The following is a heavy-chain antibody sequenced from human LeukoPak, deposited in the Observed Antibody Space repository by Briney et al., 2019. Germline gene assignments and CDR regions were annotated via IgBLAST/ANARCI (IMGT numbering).Heavy chain of an antibody. CDR1: GASVNRSAFY. V-gene: IGHV4-39*01. J-gene: IGHJ4*02. Sequence: SETLSLTCTVSGASVNRSAFYWGWIRQPPGKGLEWIGSIFYTGSTYSNPSLQSRVTISVDTSKSQFSLKLSSVTAADTAMYYCARGLIKGIAVAGTGWGQGTLVTVSS. D-gene: IGHD6-19*01. CDR2: IFYTGST. CDR3: ARGLIKGIAVAGTG.